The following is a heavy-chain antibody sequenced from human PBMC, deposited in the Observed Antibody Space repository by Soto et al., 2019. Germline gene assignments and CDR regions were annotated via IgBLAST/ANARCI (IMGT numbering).Heavy chain of an antibody. J-gene: IGHJ4*02. CDR3: ALDFLRGNALAVFDY. Sequence: GGSLRLSCAASGFTFSSYAMSWVRQAPGKGLEWVSAISGSGGGSGGSTYYADSVKGRVTISRDNSKNTLYLQMNSLRAEDTAVYYCALDFLRGNALAVFDYWGQATLVIVSS. CDR1: GFTFSSYA. D-gene: IGHD6-19*01. V-gene: IGHV3-23*01. CDR2: ISGSGGGSGGST.